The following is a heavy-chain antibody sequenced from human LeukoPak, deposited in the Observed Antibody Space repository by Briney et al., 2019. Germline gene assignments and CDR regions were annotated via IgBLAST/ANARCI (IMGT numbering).Heavy chain of an antibody. CDR3: AKDLSRAVAADWFDP. Sequence: GGSLRLSCAASGFTFSNYDMSWVRQAPGKGREWVSSISDSGGSTYYADSVKGRFTISRDNSKNTLYLQMTNLRAADTAVYYCAKDLSRAVAADWFDPWDQGSLVTVSS. CDR2: ISDSGGST. V-gene: IGHV3-23*01. CDR1: GFTFSNYD. J-gene: IGHJ5*02. D-gene: IGHD6-19*01.